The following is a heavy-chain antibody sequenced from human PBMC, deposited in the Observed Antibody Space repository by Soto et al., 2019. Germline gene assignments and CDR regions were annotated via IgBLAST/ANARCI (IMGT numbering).Heavy chain of an antibody. V-gene: IGHV3-23*01. CDR3: AKDGNWLDVYFDV. Sequence: GGSLRLSCVASGIEFSNYAMSWVRQAPGKGLQWVSISSASGRSRYHADSVKGRFTISRDNSKNTLYLHMTNLRAEDTAVYYCAKDGNWLDVYFDVWGQGTPVTVSS. CDR2: SSASGRSR. D-gene: IGHD6-19*01. CDR1: GIEFSNYA. J-gene: IGHJ4*02.